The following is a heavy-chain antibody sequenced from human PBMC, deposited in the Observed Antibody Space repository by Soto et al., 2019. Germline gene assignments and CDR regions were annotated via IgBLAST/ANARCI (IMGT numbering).Heavy chain of an antibody. D-gene: IGHD1-1*01. CDR1: GGSISSSSYY. J-gene: IGHJ4*02. CDR2: IYYSGST. CDR3: AREISWKYYFDY. V-gene: IGHV4-39*02. Sequence: ETLSLTCTVSGGSISSSSYYWGWIRQPPGKGLEWIGSIYYSGSTYYNPSLKSRVTISVDTSKNQFSLKLSSVTAADTAVYYCAREISWKYYFDYWGQGTLVTVSS.